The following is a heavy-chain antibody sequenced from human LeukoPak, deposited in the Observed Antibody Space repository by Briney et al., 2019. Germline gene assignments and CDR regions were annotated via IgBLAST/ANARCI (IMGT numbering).Heavy chain of an antibody. J-gene: IGHJ6*03. CDR3: ARDLGESGTYYHYYYYYMDV. CDR1: GVSISTYY. D-gene: IGHD3-10*01. V-gene: IGHV4-59*01. CDR2: IYYSGST. Sequence: SETLSLTCTVSGVSISTYYWNWIWQPPGKGLEWIGYIYYSGSTNYNPSLKSRVTISLDTSKSQFSLKLSSVTAADTAVYYCARDLGESGTYYHYYYYYMDVWGKGTTVTVSS.